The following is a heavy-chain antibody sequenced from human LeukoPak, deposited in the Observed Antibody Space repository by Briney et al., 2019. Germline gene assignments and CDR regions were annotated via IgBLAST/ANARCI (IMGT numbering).Heavy chain of an antibody. D-gene: IGHD4-23*01. V-gene: IGHV3-48*03. J-gene: IGHJ4*02. CDR2: ISSSGSTI. CDR3: ARAVARIGY. Sequence: GGSLRLSCAASGFTFSSYEMNWVRQAPGKGLEWVSHISSSGSTIYYTDSVKGRFTISRDNSKNSLYLQMNSLRAEDTAIYYCARAVARIGYWGQGTLVTVSS. CDR1: GFTFSSYE.